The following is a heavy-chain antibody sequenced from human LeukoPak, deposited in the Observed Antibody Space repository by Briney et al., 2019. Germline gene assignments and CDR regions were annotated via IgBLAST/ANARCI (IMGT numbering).Heavy chain of an antibody. Sequence: PGRSLRLSCTTSGFTFGDYAMSWVRQAPGKGLEWIGFIRSKAYGGTTGYAASMKGRFTISRDDSKSIACLQMNSLKTEGTAVYYCTAPRTRYFDWLSDYWGRGTLVTVSS. CDR2: IRSKAYGGTT. J-gene: IGHJ4*02. V-gene: IGHV3-49*04. CDR3: TAPRTRYFDWLSDY. CDR1: GFTFGDYA. D-gene: IGHD3-9*01.